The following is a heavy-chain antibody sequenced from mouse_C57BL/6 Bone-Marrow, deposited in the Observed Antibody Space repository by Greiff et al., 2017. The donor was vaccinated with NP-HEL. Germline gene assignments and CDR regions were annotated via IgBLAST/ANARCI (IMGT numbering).Heavy chain of an antibody. Sequence: EVKLLESGPGLVKPSQSLSLTCSVTGYSITSGYYWNWIRQLPGNQLEWMGYISYDGSNNYNPSLQNRISITRDTSKNQFFLKLNSVTTEDTATYYCARTSITTVVGGGYWGQGTTLTVSS. CDR3: ARTSITTVVGGGY. CDR2: ISYDGSN. CDR1: GYSITSGYY. D-gene: IGHD1-1*01. V-gene: IGHV3-6*01. J-gene: IGHJ2*01.